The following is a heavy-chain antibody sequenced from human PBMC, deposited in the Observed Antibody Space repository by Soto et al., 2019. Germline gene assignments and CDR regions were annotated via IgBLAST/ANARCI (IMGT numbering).Heavy chain of an antibody. CDR1: GGSISSAGSY. V-gene: IGHV4-31*03. CDR3: ARDHYGSGSYPYYYYVMDV. Sequence: TLSLTCTVSGGSISSAGSYWSWIRQHPGKGLEWIGYMYYSGSTYYNPSLKSRVTISVDTSKNQFSLKLSSVTAADTAVYYCARDHYGSGSYPYYYYVMDVWGQGTTVTVSS. D-gene: IGHD3-10*01. J-gene: IGHJ6*02. CDR2: MYYSGST.